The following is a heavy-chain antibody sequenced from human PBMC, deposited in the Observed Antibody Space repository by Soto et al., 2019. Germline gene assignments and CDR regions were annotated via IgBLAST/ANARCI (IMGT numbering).Heavy chain of an antibody. V-gene: IGHV4-31*02. D-gene: IGHD6-19*01. CDR3: ARDGRGSGWPYYYGMDV. Sequence: PSETLSLTCTVSGGSISSGGYYWSWIRQHPGKGLEWIGYIYYSGSTYYNPSLKSRVTISVDTSKNQFSLKVSSVTAADTAVYYCARDGRGSGWPYYYGMDVWGQGTTVTVSS. J-gene: IGHJ6*02. CDR1: GGSISSGGYY. CDR2: IYYSGST.